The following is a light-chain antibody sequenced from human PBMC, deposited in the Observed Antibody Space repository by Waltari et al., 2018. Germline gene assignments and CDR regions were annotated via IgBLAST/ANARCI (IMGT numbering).Light chain of an antibody. Sequence: DIQMTQSPSTLYASVGDRVTIPCRASQSISSWLAWYQQKPGKAPKLLIQRASTLESGVPSRFSGSGSGTEFTLTLSSLQPDDVATYYCQEYNGYPYTFGQGTKLEIK. CDR2: RAS. J-gene: IGKJ2*01. CDR1: QSISSW. V-gene: IGKV1-5*03. CDR3: QEYNGYPYT.